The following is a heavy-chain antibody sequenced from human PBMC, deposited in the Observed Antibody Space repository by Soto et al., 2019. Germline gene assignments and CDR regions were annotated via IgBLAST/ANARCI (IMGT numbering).Heavy chain of an antibody. V-gene: IGHV1-3*04. CDR1: GYTFTSYA. J-gene: IGHJ3*02. Sequence: ASVKVSCKASGYTFTSYAMHWVRQAPGQRLEWMGWINTGNGNTKYSRKFQGRVTITADESTSTAYMELSSLRSEDTAVYYCARAKLPQINAFDIWGQGTMVTVSS. CDR3: ARAKLPQINAFDI. CDR2: INTGNGNT.